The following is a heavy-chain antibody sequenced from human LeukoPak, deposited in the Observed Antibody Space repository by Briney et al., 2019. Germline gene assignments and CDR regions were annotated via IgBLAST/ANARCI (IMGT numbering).Heavy chain of an antibody. Sequence: GGSLRLSCAASGFTFSNYWMHWVRQAPGKGLVWVSRINSDGSSTSYADSVKGRFTISRDNAGNTLYLQMNSLRAEDAAVYYCARDANYHVSSDYYDAFDIWGQGTMVTVSS. J-gene: IGHJ3*02. CDR3: ARDANYHVSSDYYDAFDI. CDR2: INSDGSST. CDR1: GFTFSNYW. V-gene: IGHV3-74*01. D-gene: IGHD3-22*01.